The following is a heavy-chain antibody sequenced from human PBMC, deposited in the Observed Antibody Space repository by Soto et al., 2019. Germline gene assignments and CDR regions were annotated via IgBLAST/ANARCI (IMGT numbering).Heavy chain of an antibody. CDR3: ASLKIYCSSTSCYDYFDY. J-gene: IGHJ4*02. CDR2: IYYGGST. V-gene: IGHV4-31*02. Sequence: GGYYWSWIRQHPGKGLEWIGYIYYGGSTYYNPSLKSRVTISVDTSKNQFSLKLSSVTAADMAVYYCASLKIYCSSTSCYDYFDYWGQGTLVTVSS. D-gene: IGHD2-2*01. CDR1: GGYY.